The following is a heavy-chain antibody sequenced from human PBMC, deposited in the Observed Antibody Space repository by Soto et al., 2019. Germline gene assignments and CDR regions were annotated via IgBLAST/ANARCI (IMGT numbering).Heavy chain of an antibody. CDR2: ISAYNGNT. V-gene: IGHV1-18*01. CDR1: GFTFIGSS. Sequence: GASVKVSCKASGFTFIGSSIHWLRQAPGQGLEWMGWISAYNGNTNYAQKLQGRVTMTTDTSTSTAYMELRSLRSDDTAVYYCARAGPSDAFDIGGQGTMVTVSS. CDR3: ARAGPSDAFDI. J-gene: IGHJ3*02.